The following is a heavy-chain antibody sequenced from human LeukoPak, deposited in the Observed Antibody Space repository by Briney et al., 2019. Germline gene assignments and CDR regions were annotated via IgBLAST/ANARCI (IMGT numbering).Heavy chain of an antibody. CDR2: IHYSGST. Sequence: SETLSLTCSVSGNSISSGSYWGWVRQPPGKGLEWIATIHYSGSTYYNPSLKSRVTISVDTSKNQFSLKLSSVTAADTAVYYCARGGAARDYDILTGYYMVFDYWGQGTLVTVSS. V-gene: IGHV4-38-2*02. CDR3: ARGGAARDYDILTGYYMVFDY. D-gene: IGHD3-9*01. J-gene: IGHJ4*02. CDR1: GNSISSGSY.